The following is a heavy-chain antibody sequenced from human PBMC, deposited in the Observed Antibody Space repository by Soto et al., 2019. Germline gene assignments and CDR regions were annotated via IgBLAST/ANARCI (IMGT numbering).Heavy chain of an antibody. CDR3: AKGRKSTEKDIAVMLAAASSIQH. D-gene: IGHD2-15*01. J-gene: IGHJ1*01. CDR2: ISATGATT. Sequence: GSLRLSCVASGFTFSDYAMTWVRQAPGKGLEWVSVISATGATTYYADSVRGRFTISRDNSKNTLNLQMNDLRVEDTAVIYCAKGRKSTEKDIAVMLAAASSIQHWGQGTLVTVSS. V-gene: IGHV3-23*01. CDR1: GFTFSDYA.